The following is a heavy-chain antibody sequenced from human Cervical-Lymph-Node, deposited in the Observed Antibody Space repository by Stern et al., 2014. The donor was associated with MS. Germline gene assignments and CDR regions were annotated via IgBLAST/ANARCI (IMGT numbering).Heavy chain of an antibody. Sequence: QVQLVQSGGGVVQPRRSLRLSCAASDFGMHWVRQAPGKGLECADSVKGRFTISRDNSKNTVYLQMNSLRPEDTAVYYCAKGRTVAGKNVGAFDFWGQGTMVIVSS. V-gene: IGHV3-30*18. J-gene: IGHJ3*01. CDR3: AKGRTVAGKNVGAFDF. D-gene: IGHD6-19*01. CDR1: DFG.